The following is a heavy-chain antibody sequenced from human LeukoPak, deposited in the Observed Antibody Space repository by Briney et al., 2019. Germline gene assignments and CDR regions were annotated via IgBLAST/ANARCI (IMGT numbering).Heavy chain of an antibody. CDR2: IGTASDT. J-gene: IGHJ6*03. CDR1: GFTFSSLD. Sequence: DPGGSLRLSCAASGFTFSSLDMHWVRQPTGQGLEWVSTIGTASDTYYPGSVEGRFTLSRDNAKNSLYLQMNSLTAGDTAVYYCARGPPRGKYYYMDVWGKGTTVTVSS. V-gene: IGHV3-13*01. D-gene: IGHD1-1*01. CDR3: ARGPPRGKYYYMDV.